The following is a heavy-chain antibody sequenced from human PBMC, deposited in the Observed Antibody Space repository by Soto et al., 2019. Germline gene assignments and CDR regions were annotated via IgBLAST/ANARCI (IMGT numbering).Heavy chain of an antibody. CDR3: ARQEGATVLFYYVMDV. Sequence: GESLKISCQGSGYNFTNYWIGWVRQMPGKGLEWMGIIYPGDSATRYSPSFRGQVTISADKSISAAYLQWSSLKASDTAMYYCARQEGATVLFYYVMDVWGQGTKVTVSS. CDR1: GYNFTNYW. J-gene: IGHJ6*02. V-gene: IGHV5-51*01. CDR2: IYPGDSAT. D-gene: IGHD1-26*01.